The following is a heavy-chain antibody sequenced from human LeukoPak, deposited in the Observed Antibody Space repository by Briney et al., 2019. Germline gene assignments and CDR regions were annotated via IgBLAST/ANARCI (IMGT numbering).Heavy chain of an antibody. CDR3: AVRAAIVATYDAFDI. Sequence: GGSLRLSCAASGITSSDNFMSWIRQAPGKGLEWISYISKSDGTTYYADTVKGRFTISRDSAKRSVYLYMNSLRAEDTAVYYCAVRAAIVATYDAFDIWGQGTMVTVSS. D-gene: IGHD5-12*01. CDR2: ISKSDGTT. J-gene: IGHJ3*02. CDR1: GITSSDNF. V-gene: IGHV3-11*01.